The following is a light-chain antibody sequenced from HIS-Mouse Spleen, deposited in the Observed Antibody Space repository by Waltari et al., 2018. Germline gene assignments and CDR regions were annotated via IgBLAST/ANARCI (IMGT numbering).Light chain of an antibody. CDR3: QQYYSYPYT. V-gene: IGKV1-8*01. Sequence: AIRMTQSPSSFSASTGDRVPITCRASQGISSYLAWYQQKPGKAPKLLIYAASTLQSGVPSRFSGSGSGTDFTLTISCLQSEDFATYYCQQYYSYPYTFGQGTKLEIK. CDR2: AAS. J-gene: IGKJ2*01. CDR1: QGISSY.